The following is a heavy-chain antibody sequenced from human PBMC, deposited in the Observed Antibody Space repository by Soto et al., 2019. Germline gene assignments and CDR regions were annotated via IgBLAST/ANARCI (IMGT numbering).Heavy chain of an antibody. Sequence: ASVKVSCKASGYTFTSYAMHWVRQAPGQRLEWMGWINAGNGNTKYSQEFQGRVTITRDTSASTAYMELSSLRSEDTAVYYCARTLTIFAWFDPWGQGTLVTVSS. CDR2: INAGNGNT. V-gene: IGHV1-3*01. D-gene: IGHD3-3*01. CDR3: ARTLTIFAWFDP. J-gene: IGHJ5*02. CDR1: GYTFTSYA.